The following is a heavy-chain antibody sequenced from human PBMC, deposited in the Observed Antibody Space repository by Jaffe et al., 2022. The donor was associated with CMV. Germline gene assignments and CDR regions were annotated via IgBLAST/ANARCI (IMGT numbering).Heavy chain of an antibody. Sequence: QVQLQESGPGLVKPSQTLSLTCTVSGGSITSGNYYWSWIRQHPGKGLEWIGYIYSSGSTYYSPPLKSRLSISVDTSKNQFSLRLTSVTAADTAMYYCAAAGVIAARTFDYWGQGTLVTVSS. V-gene: IGHV4-31*03. CDR3: AAAGVIAARTFDY. CDR1: GGSITSGNYY. J-gene: IGHJ4*02. CDR2: IYSSGST. D-gene: IGHD6-6*01.